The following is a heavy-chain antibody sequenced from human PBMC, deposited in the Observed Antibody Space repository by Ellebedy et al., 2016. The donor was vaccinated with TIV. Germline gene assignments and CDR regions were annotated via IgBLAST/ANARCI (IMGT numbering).Heavy chain of an antibody. CDR2: IDGTSYST. CDR3: VRGSRTVGGIYYYTGMDV. D-gene: IGHD3-10*01. J-gene: IGHJ6*02. CDR1: GFTFSSYA. V-gene: IGHV3-23*01. Sequence: PGGSLRLSCTTSGFTFSSYAMGWVRQAPGRGLEWVSAIDGTSYSTFYADSVEGRFTISRDNSKNTLYLQMNSLTAGDTAVYYCVRGSRTVGGIYYYTGMDVWGQGTTVTVSS.